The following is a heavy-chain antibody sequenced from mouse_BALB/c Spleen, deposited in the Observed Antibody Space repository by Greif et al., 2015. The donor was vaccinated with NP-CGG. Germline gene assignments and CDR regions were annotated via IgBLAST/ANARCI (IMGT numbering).Heavy chain of an antibody. Sequence: EVQGVESGGGLVKPGGSLKLSRAASGFTLSSYAMSWVRQTPEKRLEWVATISSGGSYTYYPDSVKGRFTISRDNAKNTLYLQMSSLRSEDTAMYYCERQGNYYAMDYWGQGTSVTVSS. J-gene: IGHJ4*01. D-gene: IGHD2-1*01. CDR2: ISSGGSYT. V-gene: IGHV5-9-3*01. CDR1: GFTLSSYA. CDR3: ERQGNYYAMDY.